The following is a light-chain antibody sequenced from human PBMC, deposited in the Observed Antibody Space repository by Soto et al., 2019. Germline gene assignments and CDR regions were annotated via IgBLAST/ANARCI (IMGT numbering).Light chain of an antibody. CDR1: SGDVGGYTY. CDR3: CSSGGSNGFVV. CDR2: EVS. J-gene: IGLJ2*01. Sequence: QFALTQPPSASESPGHSVTISCTGVSGDVGGYTYVSWYQHSPGKAPRLLIYEVSKRPQGVPDRFTGSKSGNTASLTVSELQPDDEADYYCCSSGGSNGFVVFGGGTKLTVL. V-gene: IGLV2-8*01.